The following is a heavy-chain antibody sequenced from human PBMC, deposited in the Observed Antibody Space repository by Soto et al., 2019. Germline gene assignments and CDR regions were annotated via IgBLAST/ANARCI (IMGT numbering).Heavy chain of an antibody. CDR3: AREGNLGRWIQPLDS. V-gene: IGHV4-31*03. D-gene: IGHD2-2*03. CDR1: GGSISSGDYY. J-gene: IGHJ4*02. Sequence: PSETLSLTCTVSGGSISSGDYYWSWIRQHPGKGLEWIGYIYYSGSTYYNPSLKSRVTISVDTSKNQFSLKLSSVTTADTAVYFCAREGNLGRWIQPLDSWGQGTLVTVSS. CDR2: IYYSGST.